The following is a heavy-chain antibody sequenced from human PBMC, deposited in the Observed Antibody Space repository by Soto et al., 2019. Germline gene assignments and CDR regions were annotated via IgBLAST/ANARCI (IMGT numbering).Heavy chain of an antibody. CDR1: GFTFSSYA. V-gene: IGHV3-23*01. Sequence: EVQLLESGGGLVQPERSLRLSCAPSGFTFSSYAMTWVRQAPGKGLEWVSGISGSGAGTFYADSVKGRFIISRDNSKNTRYLQMNSLRAEDTAVYYCAKDLVRSYYGTVYYGLDVWGQGTTVTVSS. D-gene: IGHD1-26*01. J-gene: IGHJ6*02. CDR3: AKDLVRSYYGTVYYGLDV. CDR2: ISGSGAGT.